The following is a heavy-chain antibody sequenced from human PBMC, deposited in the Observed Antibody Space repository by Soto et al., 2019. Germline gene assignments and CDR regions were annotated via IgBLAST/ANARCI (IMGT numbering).Heavy chain of an antibody. J-gene: IGHJ5*02. D-gene: IGHD6-6*01. CDR3: ARERPDGARLDP. CDR2: IYHSGST. CDR1: GGSISSGDYY. V-gene: IGHV4-30-4*01. Sequence: QVQLQESGPGLVKPSQTLSLTCTVSGGSISSGDYYWSWIRQPPGKGLEWIGYIYHSGSTYYNPPLKSRVTISVDTSKKQSSLKLSSVTAADTAVYYCARERPDGARLDPWGQGTLVTVSS.